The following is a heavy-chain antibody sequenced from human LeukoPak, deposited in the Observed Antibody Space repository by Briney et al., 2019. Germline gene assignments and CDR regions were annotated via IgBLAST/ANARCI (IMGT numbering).Heavy chain of an antibody. CDR1: GFTFSSYW. Sequence: GRSLRLSCAASGFTFSSYWVHWVRQAPGKGLVWVSRINSDGSSTTYADSVKGRFTISRDNSKNALYLQMNSLRAEDTAVYYCAKCGSWAPYYYYGMDVWGKGTTVTVSS. CDR3: AKCGSWAPYYYYGMDV. V-gene: IGHV3-74*01. D-gene: IGHD6-13*01. J-gene: IGHJ6*04. CDR2: INSDGSST.